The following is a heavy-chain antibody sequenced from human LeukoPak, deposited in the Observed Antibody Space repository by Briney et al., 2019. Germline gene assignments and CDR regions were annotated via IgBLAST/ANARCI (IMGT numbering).Heavy chain of an antibody. Sequence: GGFLRLSCAASGFTFSDYYMSWIRQAPGRGLEWVSYISSSGSTIYYADSVKGRFTISRDNAKNSLYLQMNSLRAEDTAVYYCARDFAGTTSFDPWGQGTLVTVSS. CDR2: ISSSGSTI. D-gene: IGHD1-7*01. CDR1: GFTFSDYY. CDR3: ARDFAGTTSFDP. V-gene: IGHV3-11*04. J-gene: IGHJ5*02.